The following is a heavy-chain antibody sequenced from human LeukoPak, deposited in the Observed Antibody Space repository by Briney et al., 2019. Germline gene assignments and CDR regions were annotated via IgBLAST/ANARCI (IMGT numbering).Heavy chain of an antibody. CDR1: GYTFTSYD. D-gene: IGHD2-2*01. J-gene: IGHJ4*02. Sequence: ASVKVSCKASGYTFTSYDINWVRQATGQGLEWMGWMNPNSGNTGYAQKFQGRVTITRNTSISTAYMELSSLRSEDTAVYYCAGYEQVLATAAATAKRFHFDYWGQGTLVTVSS. V-gene: IGHV1-8*01. CDR2: MNPNSGNT. CDR3: AGYEQVLATAAATAKRFHFDY.